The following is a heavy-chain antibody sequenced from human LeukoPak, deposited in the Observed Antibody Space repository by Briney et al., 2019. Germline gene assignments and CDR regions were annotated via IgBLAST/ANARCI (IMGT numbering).Heavy chain of an antibody. CDR2: ISYDGSNK. V-gene: IGHV3-30*18. Sequence: GGSLRLSCAASGFTFSSYGMHWVRQAPGKGLEWVAVISYDGSNKYYADSVKGRFTISRDNSKNTLYLQMNCLRAEDTAVYYCANLMVRGVYGMDVWGQGTTVTVSS. CDR3: ANLMVRGVYGMDV. J-gene: IGHJ6*02. CDR1: GFTFSSYG. D-gene: IGHD3-10*01.